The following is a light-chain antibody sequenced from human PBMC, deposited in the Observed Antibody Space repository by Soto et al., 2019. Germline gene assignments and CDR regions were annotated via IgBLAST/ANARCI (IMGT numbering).Light chain of an antibody. CDR3: ISYTTRGTWV. CDR2: EVF. CDR1: SSDVGGYDY. Sequence: QSGLTQPASVSGAPEQSVTISCTGTSSDVGGYDYVSWYQQLPGTAPKLMIYEVFNRPSGVSNRFSGSKSGNTASLTISGLQAEDEADYYCISYTTRGTWVFGGGTKLTVL. V-gene: IGLV2-14*01. J-gene: IGLJ3*02.